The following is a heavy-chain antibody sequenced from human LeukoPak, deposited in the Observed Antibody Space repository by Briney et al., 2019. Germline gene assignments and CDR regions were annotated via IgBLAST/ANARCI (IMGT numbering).Heavy chain of an antibody. J-gene: IGHJ4*02. CDR3: ARDRYSSSWSFFDY. CDR2: IYHSGST. D-gene: IGHD6-13*01. CDR1: GGSISSGGYY. Sequence: ASETLSLTCTVSGGSISSGGYYWSWIRQPPGKGLEWIGYIYHSGSTYYNPSLKSRVTMSVDTSKNQFSLKLSSVTAADTAVYYCARDRYSSSWSFFDYWGQGTLVTVSS. V-gene: IGHV4-30-2*01.